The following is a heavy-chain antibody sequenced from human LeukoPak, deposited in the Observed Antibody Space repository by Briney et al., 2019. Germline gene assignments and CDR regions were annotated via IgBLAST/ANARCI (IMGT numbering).Heavy chain of an antibody. CDR3: ANPSEYGDYDY. Sequence: GGSLRLSCAASGFTFSSYGMHWVRQAPGKGLEWVAVIWYDGSNKYYADSVKGRFTISRDNSKNTLYLQMNSLRAEDTAVYYCANPSEYGDYDYWGQGTLVTVSS. CDR1: GFTFSSYG. D-gene: IGHD4-17*01. CDR2: IWYDGSNK. V-gene: IGHV3-33*06. J-gene: IGHJ4*02.